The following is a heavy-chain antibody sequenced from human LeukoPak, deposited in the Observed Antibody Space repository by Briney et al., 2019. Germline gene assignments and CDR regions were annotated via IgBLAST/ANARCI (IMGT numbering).Heavy chain of an antibody. Sequence: ASVKVSCKASGYTFTGYYMHWVRQAPGQGLEWMGWINPNSGGTNYAQKLQGRVTMTTDTSTSTAYMELRSLRSDDTAVYYCASQSGVLYGDYDEDAFDIWGQGTMVTVSS. CDR3: ASQSGVLYGDYDEDAFDI. CDR1: GYTFTGYY. CDR2: INPNSGGT. D-gene: IGHD4-17*01. V-gene: IGHV1-2*02. J-gene: IGHJ3*02.